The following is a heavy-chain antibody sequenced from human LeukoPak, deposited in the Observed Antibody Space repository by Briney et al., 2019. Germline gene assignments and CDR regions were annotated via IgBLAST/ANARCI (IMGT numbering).Heavy chain of an antibody. V-gene: IGHV1-46*01. D-gene: IGHD3-10*01. J-gene: IGHJ3*02. CDR2: INPSGGTT. CDR3: ARVRVRGLRTSAFDI. CDR1: GYTFTTYY. Sequence: ASVKVSCKASGYTFTTYYMHWVRQAPGQGLEWMGIINPSGGTTGYAQKFQGRLTMTRDTSTTTVYMELSSLRSEDTAVYYCARVRVRGLRTSAFDIWGQGTMVTVSS.